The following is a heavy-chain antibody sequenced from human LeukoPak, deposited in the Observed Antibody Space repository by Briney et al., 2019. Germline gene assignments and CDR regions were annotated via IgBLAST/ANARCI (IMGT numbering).Heavy chain of an antibody. D-gene: IGHD3-9*01. CDR1: GFSFRDYE. Sequence: GGSLRLSYAASGFSFRDYELTWVRQVPGKGLEWISYVNQRGRTTSYADSVKGRFTISRDNAKNSLYLQMNSLRAEDTAVYYCAGSDTAGYSPREWDNWYFDLWGRGTLVTVSS. CDR3: AGSDTAGYSPREWDNWYFDL. J-gene: IGHJ2*01. CDR2: VNQRGRTT. V-gene: IGHV3-48*03.